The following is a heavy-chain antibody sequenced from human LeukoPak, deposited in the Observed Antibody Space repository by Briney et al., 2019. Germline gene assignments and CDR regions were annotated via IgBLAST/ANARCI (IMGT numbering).Heavy chain of an antibody. CDR3: ARLNSSSPPGS. V-gene: IGHV5-51*01. CDR2: IYPGDSDT. J-gene: IGHJ5*02. CDR1: GYTLTGYY. Sequence: KVSCKASGYTLTGYYMHWVRQAPGQGLEWMGIIYPGDSDTRYSPSFQGQVAISADKSISTAYLQWSSLKASDTAMYYCARLNSSSPPGSWGQGTLVTVSS. D-gene: IGHD6-13*01.